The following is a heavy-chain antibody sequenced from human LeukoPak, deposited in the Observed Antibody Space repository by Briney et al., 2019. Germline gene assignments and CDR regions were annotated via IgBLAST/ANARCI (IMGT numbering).Heavy chain of an antibody. CDR3: AKDISGSYLFDSFDY. CDR2: ISWNSGSV. J-gene: IGHJ4*02. Sequence: GGSLRLSCAASGFTFDDYAIHWVRQAPGKGLEWVSGISWNSGSVGYADSVKGRFTISRDNAKNSLYLQMNSLRAEDTALYYCAKDISGSYLFDSFDYWGQGILVTVSS. D-gene: IGHD1-26*01. CDR1: GFTFDDYA. V-gene: IGHV3-9*01.